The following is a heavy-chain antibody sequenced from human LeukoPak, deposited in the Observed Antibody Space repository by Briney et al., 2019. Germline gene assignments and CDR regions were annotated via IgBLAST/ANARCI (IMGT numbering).Heavy chain of an antibody. CDR2: INHSGST. J-gene: IGHJ3*02. D-gene: IGHD1-1*01. CDR1: GFTFSSTS. CDR3: ARDRTSAFDI. V-gene: IGHV4-34*01. Sequence: GSLRLSCAASGFTFSSTSMSWIRQPPGKGLEWIGEINHSGSTNYNPSLKSRVTISVDTSKNQFSLKLSSVTAADTAVYYCARDRTSAFDIWGQGTMVTVSS.